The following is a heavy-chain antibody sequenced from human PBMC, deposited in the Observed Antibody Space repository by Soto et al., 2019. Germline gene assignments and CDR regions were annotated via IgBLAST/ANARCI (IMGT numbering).Heavy chain of an antibody. Sequence: GGSLRLSCAASGFTFSSYAMHWVHQAPGKGLEWVAVISYDGSNKYYADSVKGRFTISRDNSKNTLYLQMNSLRAEDTAVYYCARDGDYYDSSGYLRYYYYGMDVWGQGTTVTVSS. CDR3: ARDGDYYDSSGYLRYYYYGMDV. V-gene: IGHV3-30-3*01. D-gene: IGHD3-22*01. CDR2: ISYDGSNK. CDR1: GFTFSSYA. J-gene: IGHJ6*02.